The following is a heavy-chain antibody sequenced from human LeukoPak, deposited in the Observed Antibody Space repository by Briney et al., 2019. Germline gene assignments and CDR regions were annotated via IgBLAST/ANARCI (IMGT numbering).Heavy chain of an antibody. CDR2: INQDGSEK. V-gene: IGHV3-7*01. CDR1: GSTSSRNS. Sequence: GGSLRLSCAVSGSTSSRNSMSWVRQTPEKGLEWVANINQDGSEKNYVDSVKGRFTISRDNAKNSLFLQMNSLRAEDTAIYYCASGAGWESGYWGQGTLVTVSS. CDR3: ASGAGWESGY. J-gene: IGHJ4*02. D-gene: IGHD1-26*01.